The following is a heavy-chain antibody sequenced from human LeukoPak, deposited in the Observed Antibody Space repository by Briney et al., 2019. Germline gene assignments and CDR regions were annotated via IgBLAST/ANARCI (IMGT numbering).Heavy chain of an antibody. CDR3: ARGRYCSADICSGGDASDI. V-gene: IGHV4-4*07. CDR2: IYTRGST. D-gene: IGHD2-15*01. CDR1: GGSIKNYY. Sequence: SETLSLTCTVSGGSIKNYYWSWIRQPAGKGLEWIGRIYTRGSTNYNPSLKSRVTMSVDTSKNQFSLKLSSVTAADTAVYYCARGRYCSADICSGGDASDIWGQGTMVSVSS. J-gene: IGHJ3*02.